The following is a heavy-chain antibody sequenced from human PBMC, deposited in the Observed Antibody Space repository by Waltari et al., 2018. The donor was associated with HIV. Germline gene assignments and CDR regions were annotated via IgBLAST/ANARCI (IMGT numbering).Heavy chain of an antibody. CDR3: AKDLAGSSL. V-gene: IGHV3-30*18. CDR2: ISYYGKRT. CDR1: GFTFSITG. J-gene: IGHJ4*02. D-gene: IGHD3-10*01. Sequence: QENLVESGGGVVQPGGSLRLSCAGSGFTFSITGMHWVRQSPGKGLECGANISYYGKRTDYVDSVKGRFTISRDNSKHTVFLQMSSLRAEDTSVYYCAKDLAGSSLWGQGALVTVSS.